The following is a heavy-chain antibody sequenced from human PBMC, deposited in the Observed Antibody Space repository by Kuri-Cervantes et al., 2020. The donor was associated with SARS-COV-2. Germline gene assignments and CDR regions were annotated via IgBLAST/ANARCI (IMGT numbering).Heavy chain of an antibody. D-gene: IGHD2-21*02. V-gene: IGHV1-69*06. CDR1: GYTFTSYA. CDR2: IIPIFGTA. CDR3: ARAHCGGDCYLALYYYYYGMDV. Sequence: SVKVSCKASGYTFTSYAISWVRQAPGQGLEWMGGIIPIFGTANYAQKFQGGVTITADKSTSTAYMELSSLRSEDTAVYYCARAHCGGDCYLALYYYYYGMDVWGQGTTVTVSS. J-gene: IGHJ6*02.